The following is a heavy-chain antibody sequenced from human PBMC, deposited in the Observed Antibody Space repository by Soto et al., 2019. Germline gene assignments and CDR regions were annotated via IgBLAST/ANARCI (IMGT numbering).Heavy chain of an antibody. CDR2: ISGSGGST. CDR1: GFTFSSYA. J-gene: IGHJ4*02. CDR3: AKDRGYSGYDYDY. D-gene: IGHD5-12*01. Sequence: PGESLKISCAASGFTFSSYAMSWVRQAPGKGLEWVSAISGSGGSTYYADSVKGRFTISRDNSKNTLYLQMNSLRAEDTAVYYCAKDRGYSGYDYDYWGQGTLVTVSS. V-gene: IGHV3-23*01.